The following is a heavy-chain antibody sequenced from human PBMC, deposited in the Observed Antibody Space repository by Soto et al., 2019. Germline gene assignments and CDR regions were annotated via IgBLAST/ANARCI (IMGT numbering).Heavy chain of an antibody. D-gene: IGHD4-17*01. CDR1: GGSVSNKTYY. CDR2: VYYSGTT. J-gene: IGHJ4*02. V-gene: IGHV4-61*01. CDR3: ARTTAVPNTLRSRYFFDY. Sequence: SETLSLTCSVSGGSVSNKTYYWSWIRQPPGKRLEWIGYVYYSGTTNYNPSLKSRVAISVDLSKNQFSLRLSSVTTADTALYYCARTTAVPNTLRSRYFFDYWGQGTLVTVSS.